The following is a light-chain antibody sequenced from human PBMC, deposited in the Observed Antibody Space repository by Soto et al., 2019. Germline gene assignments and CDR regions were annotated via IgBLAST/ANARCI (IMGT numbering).Light chain of an antibody. V-gene: IGLV2-8*01. CDR1: SSDVGGYKY. J-gene: IGLJ1*01. Sequence: QSVLTQLPSACGSAGQSVTISCTGTSSDVGGYKYVSWYQQHPGKAPTLIIYEVRKRPSGVPERCSLSKSRNRSSLTVSGLQAEDEAAYACSSYAGGNYLEVFGTGTTVTVL. CDR3: SSYAGGNYLEV. CDR2: EVR.